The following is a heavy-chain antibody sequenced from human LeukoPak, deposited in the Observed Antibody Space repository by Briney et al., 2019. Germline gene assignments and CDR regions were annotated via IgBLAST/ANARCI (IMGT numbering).Heavy chain of an antibody. D-gene: IGHD1-26*01. Sequence: ASVKVSCKASGYTFTGYYMHWVRQAPGQGLEWMGRINPNSGGTNYAQKFQGRVTMTRDTSISTAYMELSRLRSDDTAVYYCAREGWELLLDGWFDPWGQGTLVTVSS. V-gene: IGHV1-2*06. J-gene: IGHJ5*02. CDR3: AREGWELLLDGWFDP. CDR2: INPNSGGT. CDR1: GYTFTGYY.